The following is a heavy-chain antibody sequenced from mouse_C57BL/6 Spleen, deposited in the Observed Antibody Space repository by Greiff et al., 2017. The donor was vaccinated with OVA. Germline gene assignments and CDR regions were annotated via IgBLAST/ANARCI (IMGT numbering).Heavy chain of an antibody. CDR1: GFNIKDDY. J-gene: IGHJ3*01. V-gene: IGHV14-4*01. D-gene: IGHD2-3*01. CDR2: IDPENGDT. CDR3: TTDYDGFFAY. Sequence: EVQRVESGAELVRPGASVKLSCTASGFNIKDDYMHWVKQRPEQGLEWIGWIDPENGDTEYASKFQGKATITADTSSNTAYLQLSSLTSEDTAVYYCTTDYDGFFAYWGQGTLVTVAA.